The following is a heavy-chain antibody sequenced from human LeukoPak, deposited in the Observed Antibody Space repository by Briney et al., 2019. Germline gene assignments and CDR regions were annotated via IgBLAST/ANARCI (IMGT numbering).Heavy chain of an antibody. V-gene: IGHV3-11*01. J-gene: IGHJ6*03. D-gene: IGHD1/OR15-1a*01. CDR2: ISSSGSTI. CDR1: GFTFSAYY. Sequence: GGSLRLSCAASGFTFSAYYMSWLRQAPGKGLEGVSYISSSGSTIYYAGSVKGRFTISRENAKNSLYLQMDSLRAEDTAVDYWARTNTCYYYMDVWGKGTTVTVSS. CDR3: ARTNTCYYYMDV.